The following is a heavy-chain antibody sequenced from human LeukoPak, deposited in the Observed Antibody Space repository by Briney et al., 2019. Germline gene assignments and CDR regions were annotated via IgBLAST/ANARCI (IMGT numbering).Heavy chain of an antibody. CDR2: ISSSSSYI. J-gene: IGHJ4*02. D-gene: IGHD5-24*01. Sequence: SGGSLRLSCAASGFTFSSYSMNWVRQAPGKGLEWVSSISSSSSYIYYADSVKGRFTISRDNAKNSLYLQMNSLRAEDTAVYYCARDERMRWLQAWGVFDYWGQGTLVTVSS. CDR3: ARDERMRWLQAWGVFDY. CDR1: GFTFSSYS. V-gene: IGHV3-21*01.